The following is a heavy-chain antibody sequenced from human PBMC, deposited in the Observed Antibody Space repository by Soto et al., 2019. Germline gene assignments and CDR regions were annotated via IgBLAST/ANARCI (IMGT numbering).Heavy chain of an antibody. CDR3: ARTVLGPDLLADSFVDYYYYMDV. D-gene: IGHD3-9*01. Sequence: QVQLQESGPGLVRPSGTLSLTCTVSGGSISNFYWSWIRQPPGKGLEWIGYVYYTGSTSYNPSLKGRVHFSANSSRGQFSLRLNSVTAADTAVYYCARTVLGPDLLADSFVDYYYYMDVWGQGTTVTVSS. CDR1: GGSISNFY. V-gene: IGHV4-59*08. J-gene: IGHJ6*03. CDR2: VYYTGST.